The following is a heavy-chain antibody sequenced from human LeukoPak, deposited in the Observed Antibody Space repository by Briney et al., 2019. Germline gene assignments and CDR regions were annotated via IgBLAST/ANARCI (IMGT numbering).Heavy chain of an antibody. CDR3: ASANGGPWSGYYAFDI. V-gene: IGHV1-69*05. CDR1: GGTFSSYA. J-gene: IGHJ3*02. Sequence: SVKVSCKASGGTFSSYAISWVRQAPGQGLEWMGRIIPIFGTANYAQKFQGRVTITTDESTSTAYMELSSLRSEDTAVYCCASANGGPWSGYYAFDIWGQGTMVTVSS. CDR2: IIPIFGTA. D-gene: IGHD3-3*01.